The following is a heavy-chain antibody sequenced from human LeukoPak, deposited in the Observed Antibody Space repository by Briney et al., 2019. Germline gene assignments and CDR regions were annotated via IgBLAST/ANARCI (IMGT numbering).Heavy chain of an antibody. CDR2: ISGSGGST. J-gene: IGHJ6*02. D-gene: IGHD4-17*01. CDR3: AKEATTVTTGAPYYYYYYGTDV. CDR1: GFTFSSYA. V-gene: IGHV3-23*01. Sequence: GGSLRLSCAASGFTFSSYAMSWVRQAPGKGLEWVSAISGSGGSTYYADSVKGRFTISRDNSKNTLYLQMNSLRAEDTAVYYCAKEATTVTTGAPYYYYYYGTDVWGQGTTVTVSS.